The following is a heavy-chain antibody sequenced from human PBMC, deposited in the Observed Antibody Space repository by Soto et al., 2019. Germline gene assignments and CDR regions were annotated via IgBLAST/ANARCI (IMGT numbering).Heavy chain of an antibody. CDR1: GGTFSSYA. J-gene: IGHJ4*02. CDR3: ARTSGYDQDRYYYFDY. Sequence: ASVKVSCKASGGTFSSYAISWVRQAPGQGLEWMGGIIPIFGTANYAQKFQGRVTITTDESTSTAYMELSSLRSEDTAVYYCARTSGYDQDRYYYFDYWGQGTLVTVSS. V-gene: IGHV1-69*05. D-gene: IGHD5-12*01. CDR2: IIPIFGTA.